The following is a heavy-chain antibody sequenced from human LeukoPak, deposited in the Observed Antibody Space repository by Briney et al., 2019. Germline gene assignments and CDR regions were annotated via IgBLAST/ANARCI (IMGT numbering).Heavy chain of an antibody. V-gene: IGHV1-69*13. Sequence: VASVKVSCKASGGTFSSYAISWVRQAPGQGLEWVGGIIPIFGTANYAQKFQGRVTITADESTSTAYMELSSLRSEDTAVYYCARDVGGTTSFDYWGQGTLVTVSS. CDR2: IIPIFGTA. D-gene: IGHD1-1*01. J-gene: IGHJ4*02. CDR3: ARDVGGTTSFDY. CDR1: GGTFSSYA.